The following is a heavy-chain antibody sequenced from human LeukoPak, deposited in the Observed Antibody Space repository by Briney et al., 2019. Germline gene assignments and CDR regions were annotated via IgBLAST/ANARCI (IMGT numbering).Heavy chain of an antibody. CDR1: GGSISSGDYY. Sequence: PSETLSLTCTVSGGSISSGDYYWSWIRQPPGKGLEWIGYIYYSGSTYYNPSLKSRVTISVDTSKNQFSLKLSSVTAADTAVYYCARVVRGYSYGYYFDYWGQGTLVTVSS. J-gene: IGHJ4*02. CDR3: ARVVRGYSYGYYFDY. D-gene: IGHD5-18*01. V-gene: IGHV4-30-4*01. CDR2: IYYSGST.